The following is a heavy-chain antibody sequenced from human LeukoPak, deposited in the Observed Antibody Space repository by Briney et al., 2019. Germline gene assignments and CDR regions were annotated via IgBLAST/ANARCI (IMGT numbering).Heavy chain of an antibody. CDR3: ARSGRRDGYNYIEDY. CDR2: ISWNSGSI. Sequence: GRSLRLSCAASGFTFDDYAMHWVRQAPGKGLEWVSGISWNSGSIGYADSVKGRFTISRDNAKNSLYLQMNSLRAEDTALYYCARSGRRDGYNYIEDYWGQGALVTVSS. V-gene: IGHV3-9*01. CDR1: GFTFDDYA. J-gene: IGHJ4*02. D-gene: IGHD5-24*01.